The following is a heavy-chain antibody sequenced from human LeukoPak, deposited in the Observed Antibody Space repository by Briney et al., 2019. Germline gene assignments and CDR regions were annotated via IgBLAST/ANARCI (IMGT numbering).Heavy chain of an antibody. CDR3: ARRHDYSNYPDY. D-gene: IGHD4-11*01. J-gene: IGHJ4*02. CDR1: GFTFSSYS. V-gene: IGHV3-21*01. CDR2: ISSSSSYI. Sequence: PGGSLRLSCAASGFTFSSYSMNWVRQAPGKGLEWVSSISSSSSYIYYAGSVKGRFTISRDNAKNSLYLQMNSLRAEDTAVYYCARRHDYSNYPDYWGQGTLVTVSS.